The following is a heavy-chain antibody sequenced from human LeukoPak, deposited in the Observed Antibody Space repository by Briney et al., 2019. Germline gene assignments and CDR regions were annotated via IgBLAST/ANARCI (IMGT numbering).Heavy chain of an antibody. J-gene: IGHJ4*02. CDR2: INPSGGST. V-gene: IGHV1-46*01. CDR3: ARDNRGPVVVGQNPGYFDY. Sequence: ASVKVSCKASGYTFTSYYMHWVRQAPGQGLEWMGIINPSGGSTSYAQKFQGRVTMTRDTSTSTAYMELRSLRSDDTAVYYCARDNRGPVVVGQNPGYFDYWGQGTLVTVSS. D-gene: IGHD2-21*01. CDR1: GYTFTSYY.